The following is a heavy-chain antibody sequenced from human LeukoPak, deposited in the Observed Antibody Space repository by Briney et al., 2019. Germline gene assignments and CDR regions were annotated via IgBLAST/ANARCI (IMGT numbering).Heavy chain of an antibody. J-gene: IGHJ3*02. Sequence: GESLKISCQGSGYTFITYWIGWVRQMPGKGLEWMGIIYPGDSDTRYSPFFQGQVTISADKSLSTAYLQWSSLKASDTAMYYCARPDDYGGKPAAFDIWGQGTMVTVSS. V-gene: IGHV5-51*01. CDR2: IYPGDSDT. CDR1: GYTFITYW. D-gene: IGHD4-23*01. CDR3: ARPDDYGGKPAAFDI.